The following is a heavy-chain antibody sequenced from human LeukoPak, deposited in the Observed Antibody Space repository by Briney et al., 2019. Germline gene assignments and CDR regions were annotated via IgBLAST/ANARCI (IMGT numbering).Heavy chain of an antibody. Sequence: GSSVKVSCKASGGTISSYTISWVRQARGQGLEWMGRIIPILGIANYAQKFQGRVTITADKSTSTAYMELSSLRSEDTAVFYCARGQQPPYYGMDVWGQGTTVTVSS. CDR2: IIPILGIA. V-gene: IGHV1-69*02. CDR1: GGTISSYT. CDR3: ARGQQPPYYGMDV. J-gene: IGHJ6*02. D-gene: IGHD5-18*01.